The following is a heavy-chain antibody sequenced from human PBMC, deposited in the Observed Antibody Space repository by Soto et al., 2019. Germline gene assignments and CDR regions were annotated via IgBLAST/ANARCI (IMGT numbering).Heavy chain of an antibody. J-gene: IGHJ6*02. D-gene: IGHD3-3*01. V-gene: IGHV3-33*01. CDR3: ARVPGRGVLRFLGGYDGMDV. CDR2: IWYDGSNK. CDR1: GFTFSSYG. Sequence: QVQLVESGGGVVQPGRSLRLSCAASGFTFSSYGMHWVRQAPGKGLEWVAVIWYDGSNKYYADSVKGRFTISRDNSKNTLYLQMNSPRAEDTAVYYCARVPGRGVLRFLGGYDGMDVWGQGTTVTVSS.